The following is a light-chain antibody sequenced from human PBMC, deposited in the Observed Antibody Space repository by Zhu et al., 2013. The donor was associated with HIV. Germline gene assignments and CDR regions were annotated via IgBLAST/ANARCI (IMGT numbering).Light chain of an antibody. CDR1: HSINSY. V-gene: IGKV1-39*01. Sequence: DIQMTQSPSSLSASVGDRVTITCRASHSINSYLNWYQQKPGKAPKLLIYGASSLQSGVSSKFSGSGSGTDFTLTVNSLQPDDFATYYCQHVNSNAAFGPGTK. CDR3: QHVNSNAA. J-gene: IGKJ3*01. CDR2: GAS.